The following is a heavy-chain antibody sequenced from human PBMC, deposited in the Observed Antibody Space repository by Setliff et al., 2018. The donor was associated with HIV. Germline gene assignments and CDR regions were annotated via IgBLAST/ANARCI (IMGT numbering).Heavy chain of an antibody. CDR3: SRAGWYNSDDDQPGLGY. CDR1: GFIFGSYW. J-gene: IGHJ4*02. D-gene: IGHD1-1*01. V-gene: IGHV3-74*01. Sequence: GGSLRLSCAASGFIFGSYWMHWVRHTPEKRLEWGARIETDGSDTSYAYSVRGRFTISRDNPKKTLYLQMNSLRVEDTAVYYCSRAGWYNSDDDQPGLGYWGQGTQVTVSS. CDR2: IETDGSDT.